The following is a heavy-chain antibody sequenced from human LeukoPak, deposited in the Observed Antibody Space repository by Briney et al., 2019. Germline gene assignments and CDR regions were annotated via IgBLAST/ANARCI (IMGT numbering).Heavy chain of an antibody. CDR3: ARGRAVAGRSRVYYYYYMDV. V-gene: IGHV1-69*13. CDR2: IIPIFGTA. J-gene: IGHJ6*03. CDR1: GGTFSSYA. Sequence: ASVKVSCKASGGTFSSYAISWVRQAPGQGLEWMGGIIPIFGTANYAQKFQGRVTITADESTSTAYMELSSLRSEDTAVYYCARGRAVAGRSRVYYYYYMDVWGKGTTVTVSS. D-gene: IGHD6-19*01.